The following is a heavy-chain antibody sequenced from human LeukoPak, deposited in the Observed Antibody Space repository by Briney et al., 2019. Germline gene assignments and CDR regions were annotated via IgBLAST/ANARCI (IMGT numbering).Heavy chain of an antibody. CDR3: ARVAQGGSYFDY. CDR1: GGTFSSYA. V-gene: IGHV1-69*06. D-gene: IGHD3-16*01. J-gene: IGHJ4*02. Sequence: ASVKVSCKASGGTFSSYAISWVRQAPGQGLEWMGGIIPMFGTANYAQKFQGRVTITADKSTSTAYMELSSLRSEDTAVYYCARVAQGGSYFDYWGQGTLVTVSS. CDR2: IIPMFGTA.